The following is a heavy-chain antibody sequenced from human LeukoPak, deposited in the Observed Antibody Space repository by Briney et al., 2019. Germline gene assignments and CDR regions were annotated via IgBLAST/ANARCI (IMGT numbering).Heavy chain of an antibody. Sequence: ASVKVSCKASGGTFSSYAISWVRQAPGQGLEWMGGIIPIFGTANYAQKFQGRVTITADESTSTAYMELSSLRAEDTAVYYCAKDRSDSSSAFDYWGQGTLVTVSS. CDR1: GGTFSSYA. J-gene: IGHJ4*02. CDR3: AKDRSDSSSAFDY. V-gene: IGHV1-69*13. D-gene: IGHD6-6*01. CDR2: IIPIFGTA.